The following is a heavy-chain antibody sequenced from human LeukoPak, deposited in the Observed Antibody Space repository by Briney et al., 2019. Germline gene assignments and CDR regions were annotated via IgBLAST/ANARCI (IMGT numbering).Heavy chain of an antibody. CDR3: ARAAHGSHWFDP. CDR1: GDSVSSISAA. D-gene: IGHD2-15*01. V-gene: IGHV6-1*01. J-gene: IGHJ5*02. CDR2: TYYMSKWNT. Sequence: SQTLSLTCAISGDSVSSISAAWNWIRQSPSRGLEWLGRTYYMSKWNTQYAVSVESRIIINPDTSKNQFSLQLNSVTPEDTAVYYCARAAHGSHWFDPWGQGTLVTVSS.